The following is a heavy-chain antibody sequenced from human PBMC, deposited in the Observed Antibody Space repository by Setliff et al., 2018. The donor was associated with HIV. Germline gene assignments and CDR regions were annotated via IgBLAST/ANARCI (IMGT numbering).Heavy chain of an antibody. CDR2: INHSGST. D-gene: IGHD1-26*01. CDR1: GGSFSGYY. J-gene: IGHJ6*03. Sequence: PSETLSLTCAVYGGSFSGYYWSWIRQPLGKGLEWIGEINHSGSTNYNPSLKSRVTISVDTSKNQFSLKLSSVTAADTAVYYCARWELYYYYMDVWGKGTTVTVSS. CDR3: ARWELYYYYMDV. V-gene: IGHV4-34*01.